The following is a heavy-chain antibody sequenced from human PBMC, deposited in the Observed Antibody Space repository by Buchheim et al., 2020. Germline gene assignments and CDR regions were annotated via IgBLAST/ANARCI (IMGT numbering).Heavy chain of an antibody. CDR2: ISYDGSNK. J-gene: IGHJ4*02. V-gene: IGHV3-30-3*01. D-gene: IGHD3-3*01. CDR3: ARDGYAYDFWSGYYLDY. CDR1: GFTFSSYA. Sequence: QVQLVESGGGVVQPGRSLRLSCAASGFTFSSYAMHWVRQAPGKGLEWVAVISYDGSNKYYADSVKGRFTISRDNSKNTLYLQMNSLRAEDTAVYYCARDGYAYDFWSGYYLDYWGQGTL.